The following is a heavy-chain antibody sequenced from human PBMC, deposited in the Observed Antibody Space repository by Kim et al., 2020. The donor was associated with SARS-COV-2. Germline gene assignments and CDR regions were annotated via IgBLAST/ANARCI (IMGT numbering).Heavy chain of an antibody. V-gene: IGHV3-48*01. CDR1: GFTFSSYD. D-gene: IGHD5-12*01. Sequence: GGSLRLSCAASGFTFSSYDMTWVRQAPGKGLEWVSYITSSSGIKYYADSVKGRFTISRDNAQNSLYLQMSSLRAEDTAVYYCVRDRHNSGWDVGPGYWGQGPLVTVSS. CDR3: VRDRHNSGWDVGPGY. J-gene: IGHJ4*02. CDR2: ITSSSGIK.